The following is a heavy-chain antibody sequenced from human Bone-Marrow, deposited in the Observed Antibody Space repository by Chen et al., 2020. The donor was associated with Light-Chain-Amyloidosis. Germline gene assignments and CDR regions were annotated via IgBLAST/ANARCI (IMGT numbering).Heavy chain of an antibody. V-gene: IGHV4-59*01. CDR3: ARVQTVTALNY. J-gene: IGHJ4*02. Sequence: VQLHESGPGLVKPSETLSLTCSVSETSIDAAYWAWIRQPPGKGLEWIGYIFYSGSTTYNPSLKSRVTMSVDTSTNQFSLKLTSLTTADTAVYYCARVQTVTALNYWGQGTMVTVSS. D-gene: IGHD2-21*02. CDR1: ETSIDAAY. CDR2: IFYSGST.